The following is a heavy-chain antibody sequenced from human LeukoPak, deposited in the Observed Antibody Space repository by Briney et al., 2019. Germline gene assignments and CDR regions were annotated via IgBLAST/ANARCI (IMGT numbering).Heavy chain of an antibody. CDR3: AAGNIVGANYYYYGMDV. J-gene: IGHJ6*02. CDR2: ISSSSSYI. CDR1: GFTFSSYS. V-gene: IGHV3-21*01. D-gene: IGHD1-26*01. Sequence: GGSLRLSCAASGFTFSSYSMNWVRQAPGKGLGWVSCISSSSSYIYYADSVKGRFTISRDNAKNSLYLQMNSLRAEDTAVYYCAAGNIVGANYYYYGMDVWGQGTTVTVSS.